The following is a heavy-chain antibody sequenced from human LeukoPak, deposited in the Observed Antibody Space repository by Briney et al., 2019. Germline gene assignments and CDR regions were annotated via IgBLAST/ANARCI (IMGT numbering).Heavy chain of an antibody. CDR3: ARGRPESPFDP. CDR1: GYTFISYG. J-gene: IGHJ5*02. V-gene: IGHV1-18*01. CDR2: ISGSNGNT. Sequence: ASVKVSCKASGYTFISYGISWVRHAPGQGLQWMGWISGSNGNTNYAQKLQGRVTKTTHTSTSTAYMELRSMRSDDTAIYYCARGRPESPFDPWGQGTLVTVSS. D-gene: IGHD1-1*01.